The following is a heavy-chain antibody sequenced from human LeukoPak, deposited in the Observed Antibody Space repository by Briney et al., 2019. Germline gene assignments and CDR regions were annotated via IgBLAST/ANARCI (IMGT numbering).Heavy chain of an antibody. CDR1: GFTFSSYA. CDR2: ISGSGGST. CDR3: ARDPGVGATPFDY. J-gene: IGHJ4*02. Sequence: GGSLRLSCAASGFTFSSYAMSWVRQAPGKGLEWVSAISGSGGSTYYADSVKGRFTISRDNAKNSLYLQMNSLRAEDTAVYYCARDPGVGATPFDYWGQGTLVTVSS. V-gene: IGHV3-23*01. D-gene: IGHD1-26*01.